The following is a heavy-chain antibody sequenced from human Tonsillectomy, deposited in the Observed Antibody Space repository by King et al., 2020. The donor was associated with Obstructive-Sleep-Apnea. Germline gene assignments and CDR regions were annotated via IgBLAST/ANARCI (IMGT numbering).Heavy chain of an antibody. CDR3: ARQILGWSDFDY. CDR1: GYIFTSYG. J-gene: IGHJ4*02. V-gene: IGHV1-18*04. D-gene: IGHD3-3*01. CDR2: ISAYNGNT. Sequence: QLVQSGAEMKKPGASVKVSCKASGYIFTSYGISWVRQAPGQGLEWMGWISAYNGNTNYAQTLQGRVTMTTDTSTSTASMELRSLRSDDTAVYYCARQILGWSDFDYWGPGTLVTVSS.